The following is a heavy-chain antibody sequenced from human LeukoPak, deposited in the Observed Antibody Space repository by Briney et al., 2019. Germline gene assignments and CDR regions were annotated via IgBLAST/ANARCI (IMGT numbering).Heavy chain of an antibody. CDR2: VYYSGST. J-gene: IGHJ5*02. CDR1: VGSISSSTYY. V-gene: IGHV4-39*01. Sequence: SETLSLTCIVSVGSISSSTYYWGWIRQPPGKGLEWIGFVYYSGSTSYNPSLKSRVTISVDTSKDQFSLKLTSVTAADAAVYYCARSIAVAGTGFDPWGQGTLVTVSS. CDR3: ARSIAVAGTGFDP. D-gene: IGHD6-19*01.